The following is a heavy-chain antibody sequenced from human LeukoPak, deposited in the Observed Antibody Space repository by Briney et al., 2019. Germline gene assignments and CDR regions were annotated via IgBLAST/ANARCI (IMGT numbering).Heavy chain of an antibody. Sequence: ASVKVSCKASRYTFTSYAMHWVRQAPGQRLEWMGWINAGNGNTKYSQKFQDRVTMTRDTSTNTVYLELSSLRSEDTAIYYCARTMADGGTNHWGQGTLVTVSP. CDR3: ARTMADGGTNH. CDR2: INAGNGNT. V-gene: IGHV1-3*01. J-gene: IGHJ5*02. CDR1: RYTFTSYA. D-gene: IGHD2-15*01.